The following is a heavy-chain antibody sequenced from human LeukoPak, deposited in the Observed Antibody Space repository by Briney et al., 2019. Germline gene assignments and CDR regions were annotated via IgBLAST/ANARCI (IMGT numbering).Heavy chain of an antibody. CDR1: GGSISSGDYY. D-gene: IGHD1-1*01. CDR2: IYYSGST. CDR3: ARADWNDSVDY. J-gene: IGHJ4*02. V-gene: IGHV4-30-4*01. Sequence: SETLSLTCSVSGGSISSGDYYWSWIRQPPGKGLEWIGYIYYSGSTYYNPSLKSRVTISVDTSKNQFSLKLSSVTAADTAVYYCARADWNDSVDYWGQGTLVTVSS.